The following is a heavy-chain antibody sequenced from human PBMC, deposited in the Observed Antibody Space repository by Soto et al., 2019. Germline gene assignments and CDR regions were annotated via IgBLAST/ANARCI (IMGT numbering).Heavy chain of an antibody. Sequence: SETLSLSCTVSGGSIYTYSWTCLGQPAGKGLEWIGHIYSSGSANYNPSLKRRVSISVDKSKNQLALKLNSVNAADTAVYYCATIVGANDNWGPGALVTVS. CDR3: ATIVGANDN. J-gene: IGHJ4*02. V-gene: IGHV4-4*07. CDR2: IYSSGSA. CDR1: GGSIYTYS. D-gene: IGHD1-26*01.